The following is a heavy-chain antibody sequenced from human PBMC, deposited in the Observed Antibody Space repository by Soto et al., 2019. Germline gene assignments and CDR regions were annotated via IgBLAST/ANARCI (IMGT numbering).Heavy chain of an antibody. CDR3: ASEYCGGDCYSAARYGMDV. D-gene: IGHD2-21*02. CDR1: GYTFTNYG. V-gene: IGHV1-3*01. Sequence: EASVKVSCKASGYTFTNYGISWVRQAPGQRLEWMGWIIAGNGNTKYSQKFQGRVTITRDTSASTAYMELSSLRSEDTAVYYCASEYCGGDCYSAARYGMDVWGQGTTVTVSS. J-gene: IGHJ6*02. CDR2: IIAGNGNT.